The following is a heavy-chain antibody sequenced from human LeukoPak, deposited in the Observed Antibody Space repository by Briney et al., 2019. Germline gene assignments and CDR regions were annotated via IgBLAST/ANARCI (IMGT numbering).Heavy chain of an antibody. CDR1: GGSISSGDYY. V-gene: IGHV4-30-4*01. D-gene: IGHD1-7*01. Sequence: SEILSLTCTVSGGSISSGDYYWSWIRQPPGKGLEWIGYIYYSGSTYYNPSLKSRVTISVDTSKNQFSLKLSSVTAADTAVYYCARMALRGFDYWGQGTLVTVSS. CDR3: ARMALRGFDY. CDR2: IYYSGST. J-gene: IGHJ4*02.